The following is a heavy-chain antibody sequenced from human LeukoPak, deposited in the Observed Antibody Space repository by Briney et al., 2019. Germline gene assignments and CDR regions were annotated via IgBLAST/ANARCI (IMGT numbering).Heavy chain of an antibody. D-gene: IGHD5-18*01. J-gene: IGHJ4*02. CDR3: ARWDNYGYYFDY. Sequence: GASVKVSCKASGYAFTSYDINWVRQATGQGLEWMGWMNPNSGNTGHAQKFQGRVTMTKNTSSSTTYMELSSLTSEDTAVYYCARWDNYGYYFDYWGQRILVTVSS. V-gene: IGHV1-8*01. CDR1: GYAFTSYD. CDR2: MNPNSGNT.